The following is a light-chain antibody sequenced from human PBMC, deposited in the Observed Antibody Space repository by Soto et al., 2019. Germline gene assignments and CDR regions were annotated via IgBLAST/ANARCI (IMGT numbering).Light chain of an antibody. CDR3: QQRSNWPVT. V-gene: IGKV3-11*01. CDR2: DAS. Sequence: EIVLTQSPAALSLSRGERAALCCRASQSVSSYLAWYQQKPGQAPRLLIYDASNRATGIPARFSGSGSGTDFTLTISSLEPEDFAVYYCQQRSNWPVTFGQGTRLEIK. CDR1: QSVSSY. J-gene: IGKJ5*01.